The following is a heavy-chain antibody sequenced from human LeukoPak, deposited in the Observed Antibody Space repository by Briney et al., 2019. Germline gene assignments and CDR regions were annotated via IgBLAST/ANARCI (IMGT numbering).Heavy chain of an antibody. V-gene: IGHV1-69*04. D-gene: IGHD3-10*01. CDR3: ARGERYGFD. CDR2: IIPILGIA. Sequence: SVKVSCKASGGTFTSYAISWVRQAPGQGLEWMGRIIPILGIANYAQKFQGRVTITADKSTSTAYMELSSLRSEDTAVYYCARGERYGFDWGQGTLVTVSS. J-gene: IGHJ4*02. CDR1: GGTFTSYA.